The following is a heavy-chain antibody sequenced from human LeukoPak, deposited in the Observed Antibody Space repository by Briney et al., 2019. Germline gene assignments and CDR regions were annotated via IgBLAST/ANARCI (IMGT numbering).Heavy chain of an antibody. V-gene: IGHV3-30*18. Sequence: GGSLRLSCAASSFTFSSCGMHWVRQAPGKGLEWVAVISYDGSNKYYADSVKGRFTISRDNSKDTLYLQMNSLRAEDTVLYYCAKVQLERTPWGAFDIWGQGTMVTVSS. J-gene: IGHJ3*02. CDR2: ISYDGSNK. CDR1: SFTFSSCG. D-gene: IGHD1-1*01. CDR3: AKVQLERTPWGAFDI.